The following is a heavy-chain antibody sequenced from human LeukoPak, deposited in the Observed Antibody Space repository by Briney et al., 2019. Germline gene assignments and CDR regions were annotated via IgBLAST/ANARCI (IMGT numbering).Heavy chain of an antibody. CDR1: EFTFSSYW. Sequence: GGSLRLSCAASEFTFSSYWMHWVRQAPGKGLMWVSRISSGGSSTNYADSVKGRFTISRDNSKNSVYLQMNSLRVEDTAVYYCARGERSVAFFDYWGQGTLVTVSS. D-gene: IGHD6-19*01. J-gene: IGHJ4*02. V-gene: IGHV3-74*01. CDR3: ARGERSVAFFDY. CDR2: ISSGGSST.